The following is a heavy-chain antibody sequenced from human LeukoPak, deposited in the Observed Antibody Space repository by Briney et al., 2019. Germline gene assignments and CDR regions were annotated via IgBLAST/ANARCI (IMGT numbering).Heavy chain of an antibody. CDR1: GYTLTELS. CDR2: FDPEDGET. CDR3: ATAPGYYDSSGYLYNWFDP. V-gene: IGHV1-24*01. D-gene: IGHD3-22*01. J-gene: IGHJ5*02. Sequence: ASVKVSCKVSGYTLTELSMHWVRQAPGKGLEGMGGFDPEDGETIYAQKFQGRVPMTEDTSTDTAYMELSSLRSEDTAVYYCATAPGYYDSSGYLYNWFDPWGQGTLVTVSS.